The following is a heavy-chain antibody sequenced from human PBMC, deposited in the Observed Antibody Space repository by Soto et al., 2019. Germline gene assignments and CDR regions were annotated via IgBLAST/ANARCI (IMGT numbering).Heavy chain of an antibody. J-gene: IGHJ6*02. Sequence: KVSCKASGGTFSSYAISWVRQAPGQGLEWMGGIIPIFGTANYAQKFQGRVTITADKSTSTAYMELSSLRSEDTAVYYCARSITMVRGASQYYYCYYGMDVWGQGTTVTVSS. CDR1: GGTFSSYA. CDR3: ARSITMVRGASQYYYCYYGMDV. D-gene: IGHD3-10*01. V-gene: IGHV1-69*06. CDR2: IIPIFGTA.